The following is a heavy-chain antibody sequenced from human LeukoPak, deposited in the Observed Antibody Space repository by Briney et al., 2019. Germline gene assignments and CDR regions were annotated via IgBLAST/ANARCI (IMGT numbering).Heavy chain of an antibody. CDR2: IHYSGST. J-gene: IGHJ5*02. Sequence: SETQSLTCTVSGGSISSTNYFWGWIRQPPGKGLEWIGSIHYSGSTYYDPSLKSRVTISVDTSKNQFSLKLSSVTAADTAVYYCARHGKTTVENWFDPWGQGTLVTVSS. CDR3: ARHGKTTVENWFDP. V-gene: IGHV4-39*01. D-gene: IGHD4-23*01. CDR1: GGSISSTNYF.